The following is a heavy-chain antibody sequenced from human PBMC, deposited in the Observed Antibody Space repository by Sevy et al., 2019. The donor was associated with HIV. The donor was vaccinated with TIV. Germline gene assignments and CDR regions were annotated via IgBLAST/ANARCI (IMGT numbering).Heavy chain of an antibody. J-gene: IGHJ6*02. Sequence: GGSLRLSCVASGFTFSIYSMNWVRQAPGKGLEWVSSISSSSNFIYYADSVKGRFIISRDNAKNLLYLQMSSLRAEDTAVYYCARDRDGSGSSGGYGMDVWGQRTTVTVSS. D-gene: IGHD3-10*01. V-gene: IGHV3-21*01. CDR1: GFTFSIYS. CDR3: ARDRDGSGSSGGYGMDV. CDR2: ISSSSNFI.